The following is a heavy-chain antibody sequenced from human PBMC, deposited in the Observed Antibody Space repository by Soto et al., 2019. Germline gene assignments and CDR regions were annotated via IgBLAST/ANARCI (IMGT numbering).Heavy chain of an antibody. V-gene: IGHV4-34*01. CDR2: INHSGST. J-gene: IGHJ6*02. D-gene: IGHD6-13*01. CDR1: GGSFSGYY. CDR3: ASSNIAATGFYYYGMDV. Sequence: ETLSLTCAVYGGSFSGYYWTWIRQPPGTGLEWIGEINHSGSTNYNPSLKSRVTISVDTSKNQFSLKLSSVTAADTAVYYCASSNIAATGFYYYGMDVWGRGTTVTVSS.